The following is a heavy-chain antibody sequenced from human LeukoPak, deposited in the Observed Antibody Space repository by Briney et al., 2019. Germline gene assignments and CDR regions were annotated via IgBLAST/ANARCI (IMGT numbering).Heavy chain of an antibody. J-gene: IGHJ4*02. V-gene: IGHV3-30*02. Sequence: GGSLRLSCAASGFTFSNYGMHWVRQAPGKGLEWVAFIRYDGRNKYYADSVKGRFTISGDNSKNTLYLQMNSLRAEDTAVYYCAKVSRWLDSFDYWGQGTLVTVSS. CDR2: IRYDGRNK. CDR3: AKVSRWLDSFDY. CDR1: GFTFSNYG. D-gene: IGHD6-19*01.